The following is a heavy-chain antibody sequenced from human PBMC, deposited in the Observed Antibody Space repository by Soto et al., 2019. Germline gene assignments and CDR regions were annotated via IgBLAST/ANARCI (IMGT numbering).Heavy chain of an antibody. V-gene: IGHV4-59*08. J-gene: IGHJ5*02. CDR2: IYDSGST. CDR3: ARRRDGYNGHWFDA. D-gene: IGHD5-12*01. CDR1: GGSISSYY. Sequence: QVQLQESGPGLVTPSETLSLTCTVSGGSISSYYWSWLRQPPGKGLEWIGYIYDSGSTNYNPSLQSRVTISVDTAKNQFALRLSSVTAADTAVFYCARRRDGYNGHWFDAWGQGTLVTVSS.